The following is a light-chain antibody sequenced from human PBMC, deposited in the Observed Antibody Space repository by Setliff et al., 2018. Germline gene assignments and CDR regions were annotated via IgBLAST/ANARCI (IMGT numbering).Light chain of an antibody. CDR1: SSDVGTSYNY. CDR3: CSYISSDTYV. Sequence: QSVLTQPASVSGSPGQSITISCTGTSSDVGTSYNYVSWYQQHPGKAPKLMIYDVNKRPSGVSNRFSGSKSGNTASLTISGLQPEDEADYYCCSYISSDTYVFGIGTKVTVL. J-gene: IGLJ1*01. V-gene: IGLV2-14*03. CDR2: DVN.